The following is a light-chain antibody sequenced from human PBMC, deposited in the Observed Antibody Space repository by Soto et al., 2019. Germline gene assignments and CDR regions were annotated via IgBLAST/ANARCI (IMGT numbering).Light chain of an antibody. CDR1: QSVSSGY. CDR2: GSS. J-gene: IGKJ1*01. Sequence: EIVLTQSPGTLSLSPGERATLSCRASQSVSSGYLAWYQQKPGQAPSLLIYGSSTRATGTPDRFSGSGSGTDFTLTVSRLEPEDFAVYYCQQYGTSPQTFGQGTKVDIK. V-gene: IGKV3-20*01. CDR3: QQYGTSPQT.